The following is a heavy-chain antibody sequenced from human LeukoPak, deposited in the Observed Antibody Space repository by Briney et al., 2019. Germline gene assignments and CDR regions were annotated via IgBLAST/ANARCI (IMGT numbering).Heavy chain of an antibody. D-gene: IGHD3-10*01. CDR3: AKAGLLWFGELPNPDNWFDP. Sequence: GGSLRLSCAASGFTFSSYGMHWVRQAPGKGLEWVAVISYDGSNKYYADSAKGRFTISRDNSKNTLYLQMNSLRAEDTAVYYCAKAGLLWFGELPNPDNWFDPWGQGTLVTVSS. V-gene: IGHV3-30*18. CDR2: ISYDGSNK. CDR1: GFTFSSYG. J-gene: IGHJ5*02.